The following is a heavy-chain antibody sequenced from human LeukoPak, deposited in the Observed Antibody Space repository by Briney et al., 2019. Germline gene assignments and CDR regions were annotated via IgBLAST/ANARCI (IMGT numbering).Heavy chain of an antibody. J-gene: IGHJ4*02. CDR3: AKCLVVVPAAMLDY. CDR1: GFTFSSYA. Sequence: PGGSLRLSCAASGFTFSSYAMSWVRLAPGKGLEWVSAISGSGGSTYYADSVKGRFTISRDNSKNTLYLQMNSLRAEDTAVYYCAKCLVVVPAAMLDYWGQGTLVTVSS. CDR2: ISGSGGST. D-gene: IGHD2-2*01. V-gene: IGHV3-23*01.